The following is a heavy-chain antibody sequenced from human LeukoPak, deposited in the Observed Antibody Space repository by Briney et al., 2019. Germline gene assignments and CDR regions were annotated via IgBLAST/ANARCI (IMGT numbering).Heavy chain of an antibody. V-gene: IGHV1-2*02. Sequence: ASVKLSCYPFGSTFTRYYMHWLRQAPGLRVECMGWINLYSGGINDAQKLKGRVSMTRDTSISTAYMELSRLRSDDTAVYYCARDQVAGSPNWFDPCGQGTLVTVSS. D-gene: IGHD6-19*01. CDR2: INLYSGGI. CDR3: ARDQVAGSPNWFDP. CDR1: GSTFTRYY. J-gene: IGHJ5*02.